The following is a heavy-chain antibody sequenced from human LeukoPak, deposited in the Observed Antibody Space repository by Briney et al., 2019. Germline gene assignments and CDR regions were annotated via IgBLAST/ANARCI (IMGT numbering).Heavy chain of an antibody. Sequence: ASVKVSCKASGYPFISNAMNWVRQAPGQGLEWMGWINTNTGNPTYAQGFTGRFVFSLDTSVSTAYLQISSLKAEDTAVYYCARAKGDRPGEIFDYWGQGTLVTVSS. J-gene: IGHJ4*02. CDR2: INTNTGNP. D-gene: IGHD3-16*01. CDR1: GYPFISNA. CDR3: ARAKGDRPGEIFDY. V-gene: IGHV7-4-1*02.